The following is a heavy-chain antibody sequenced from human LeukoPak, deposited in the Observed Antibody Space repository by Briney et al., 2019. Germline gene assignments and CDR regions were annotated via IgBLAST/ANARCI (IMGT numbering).Heavy chain of an antibody. CDR3: ARDRKAGGVGEFDP. Sequence: GGSLRLSCAASGFTFSNFWMHWVRQAPGKGLVWVALIYGDGSFTRYADSVKGRFTISRDNAKNTVYLQMNSLGVEDTAVYYCARDRKAGGVGEFDPWGQGTLVTVSS. CDR2: IYGDGSFT. V-gene: IGHV3-74*01. J-gene: IGHJ5*02. CDR1: GFTFSNFW. D-gene: IGHD1-26*01.